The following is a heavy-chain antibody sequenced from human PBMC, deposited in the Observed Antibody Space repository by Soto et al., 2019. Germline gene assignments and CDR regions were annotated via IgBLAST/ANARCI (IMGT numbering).Heavy chain of an antibody. CDR1: GVSISSGDYY. Sequence: PSETLSLTCTVSGVSISSGDYYWSWIRQPPGKGLEWIGYIYYSGSTYYNPSLKSRVTISIDVSKNQFSLSLRSLTAADTAVYYCARSREFDYWSQGTLVTVSS. CDR3: ARSREFDY. CDR2: IYYSGST. V-gene: IGHV4-30-4*01. J-gene: IGHJ4*02.